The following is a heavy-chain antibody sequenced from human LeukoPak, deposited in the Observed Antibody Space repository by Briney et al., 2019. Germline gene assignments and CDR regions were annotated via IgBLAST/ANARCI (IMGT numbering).Heavy chain of an antibody. J-gene: IGHJ4*02. D-gene: IGHD2-15*01. V-gene: IGHV4-61*01. CDR1: GGSVSSGSYY. CDR3: ARGYCSGGSCYPVTDY. CDR2: IYYSGST. Sequence: SETLSLTCTVSGGSVSSGSYYWSWIRQPPGKGLEWIGYIYYSGSTNYNPSLKSRVTISVGTSKNQFSLKLSSVTAADTAVYYCARGYCSGGSCYPVTDYWGQGTLVTVSS.